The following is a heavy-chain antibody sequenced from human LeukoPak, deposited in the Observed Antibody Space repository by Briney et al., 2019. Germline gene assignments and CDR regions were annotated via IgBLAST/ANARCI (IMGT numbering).Heavy chain of an antibody. J-gene: IGHJ4*02. CDR3: AKGLDYYGSSGSVY. CDR1: GFTFSSYG. CDR2: ISYDGSNK. Sequence: GGSLRLSCAASGFTFSSYGMHWVRQAPGKGLEWVAVISYDGSNKYYADSVKGRFTISRDNSKNTLYLQMNSLRAEDTAVYYCAKGLDYYGSSGSVYWGQGTLVTVSS. D-gene: IGHD3-22*01. V-gene: IGHV3-30*18.